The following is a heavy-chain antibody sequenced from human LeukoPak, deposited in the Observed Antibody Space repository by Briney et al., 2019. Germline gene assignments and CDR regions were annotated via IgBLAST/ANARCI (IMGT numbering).Heavy chain of an antibody. CDR2: INWDDQK. CDR3: AHRRDSSGYQYRYWFAP. CDR1: GFSLTTRGVG. D-gene: IGHD3-22*01. Sequence: ESGPTLVKPTQTLTLTCTFSGFSLTTRGVGVGWIRQPPGKALEWLALINWDDQKVYSPSLQSRLSITKDTSKNQVVLTMTNVDPVDTATYYCAHRRDSSGYQYRYWFAPWGQGTLVTVSS. J-gene: IGHJ5*02. V-gene: IGHV2-5*02.